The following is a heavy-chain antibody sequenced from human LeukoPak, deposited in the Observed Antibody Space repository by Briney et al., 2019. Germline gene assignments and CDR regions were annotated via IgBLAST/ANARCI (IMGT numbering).Heavy chain of an antibody. Sequence: GGSLRLSCKGSGYIFTSYWIAWVRRMPGKGLEWMGSIYRGDSDTRYSPSFQGQVTISADKSISTAYLQWSSLKASDTAMYYCARLGTTVVTPFGYWGQGTLVTVSS. D-gene: IGHD4-23*01. CDR3: ARLGTTVVTPFGY. CDR1: GYIFTSYW. J-gene: IGHJ4*02. CDR2: IYRGDSDT. V-gene: IGHV5-51*01.